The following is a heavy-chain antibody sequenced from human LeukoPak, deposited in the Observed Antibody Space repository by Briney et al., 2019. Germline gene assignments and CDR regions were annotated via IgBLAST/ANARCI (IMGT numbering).Heavy chain of an antibody. Sequence: ASVKVSCKVSGYTFTSYAISWVRQAPGQGPEWMGWINMYNGNTNYAQKLQGRVTMTTDTSTSTAYMELRSLRSDDTAVYYCARVVGNYVWGSYRPEGCFDSWGQGTLVTVSS. CDR3: ARVVGNYVWGSYRPEGCFDS. CDR2: INMYNGNT. D-gene: IGHD3-16*02. CDR1: GYTFTSYA. V-gene: IGHV1-18*01. J-gene: IGHJ4*02.